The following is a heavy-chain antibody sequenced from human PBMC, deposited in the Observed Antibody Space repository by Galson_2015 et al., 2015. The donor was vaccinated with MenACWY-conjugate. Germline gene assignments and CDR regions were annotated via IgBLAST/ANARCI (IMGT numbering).Heavy chain of an antibody. CDR3: AREFSY. Sequence: ETPSPPRTVSGGPPRSRGYFLTLIPQPPGEGLGWIGLIYDSGTTKYNPSLKGRVTISLDTSKNQVSLKLSSVTAADTAVYYCAREFSYWGQGTLVTVSS. V-gene: IGHV4-61*08. D-gene: IGHD2/OR15-2a*01. CDR2: IYDSGTT. J-gene: IGHJ4*02. CDR1: GGPPRSRGYF.